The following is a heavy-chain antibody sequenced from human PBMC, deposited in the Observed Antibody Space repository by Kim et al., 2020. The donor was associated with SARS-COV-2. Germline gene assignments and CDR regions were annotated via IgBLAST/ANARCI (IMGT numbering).Heavy chain of an antibody. J-gene: IGHJ2*01. CDR3: STGMNFD. CDR1: GITLTNNH. V-gene: IGHV3-66*01. D-gene: IGHD4-17*01. CDR2: IYGSGTI. Sequence: GGSLRLFCAASGITLTNNHMNWVRQAPGKGLEWVSYIYGSGTIVYSAAVKDSRTIFTNASTNTAYLQMKNRLGDDAAADYCSTGMNFD.